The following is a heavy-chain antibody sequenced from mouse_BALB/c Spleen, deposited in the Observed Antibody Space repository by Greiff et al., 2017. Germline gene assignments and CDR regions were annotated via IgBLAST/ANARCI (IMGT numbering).Heavy chain of an antibody. V-gene: IGHV7-3*02. J-gene: IGHJ4*01. Sequence: EVMLVESGAGLVQPGGSLRLSCATSGFTFTDYYMSWVRQPPGKALEWLGFIRNKANGYTTEYSASVKGRFTISRDKSQSILYRQMNTLRAEDSATYYCARDERGMDDWGQGTSVTVSS. CDR3: ARDERGMDD. CDR1: GFTFTDYY. CDR2: IRNKANGYTT.